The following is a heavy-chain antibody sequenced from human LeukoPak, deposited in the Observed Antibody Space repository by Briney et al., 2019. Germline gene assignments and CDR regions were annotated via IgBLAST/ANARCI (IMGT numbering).Heavy chain of an antibody. CDR1: GFTFSSYS. V-gene: IGHV3-48*01. CDR2: ISSRGTV. J-gene: IGHJ2*01. Sequence: GGSLRLSCAASGFTFSSYSMNWVRQAPGKGLEWISYISSRGTVSYADSVEGRFAISRDNAKNSLYLQMNSLRVEDRAVYFCARGVPSTISGWFFDLWGRGTLVTVSS. D-gene: IGHD2-2*01. CDR3: ARGVPSTISGWFFDL.